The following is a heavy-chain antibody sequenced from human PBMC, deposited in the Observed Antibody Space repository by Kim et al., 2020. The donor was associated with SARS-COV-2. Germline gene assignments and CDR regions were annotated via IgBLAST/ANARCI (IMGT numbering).Heavy chain of an antibody. CDR3: ARARRGSYFDY. D-gene: IGHD1-26*01. V-gene: IGHV4-39*07. J-gene: IGHJ4*02. CDR2: IYYSGST. Sequence: SETLSLTCTVSGGSISSSSYYWGWIRQPPGKGLEWIGSIYYSGSTYYNPSLKSRVTISVDTSKNQFSLKLSSVTAADTAVYYCARARRGSYFDYWGQGTLVTVSS. CDR1: GGSISSSSYY.